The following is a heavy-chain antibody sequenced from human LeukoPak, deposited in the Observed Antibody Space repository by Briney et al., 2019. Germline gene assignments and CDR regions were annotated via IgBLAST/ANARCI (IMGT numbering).Heavy chain of an antibody. D-gene: IGHD6-13*01. CDR3: ATHSSSWYEEIYYYYYMDV. V-gene: IGHV5-51*01. CDR2: IYPGDSDT. Sequence: GESLKISCKGSGSSFTSYWIGWVRQLPGKGLEWMGIIYPGDSDTRYSPSFQGQVTISADKSISTAYLQWSSLKASDTAMYYCATHSSSWYEEIYYYYYMDVWGKGTTVTVSS. J-gene: IGHJ6*03. CDR1: GSSFTSYW.